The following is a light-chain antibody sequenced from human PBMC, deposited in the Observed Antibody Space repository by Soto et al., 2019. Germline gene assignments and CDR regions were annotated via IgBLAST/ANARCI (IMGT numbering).Light chain of an antibody. CDR3: QQANSFPFT. CDR2: AAS. V-gene: IGKV1D-12*01. Sequence: DIQMTQSPSSVSASVGDRVTITCRASQGISSWLGWYQQKPGKAPKLLIYAASSLQSGVPSRLSGSGSGTDLPLTISSLQTEDFATYYCQQANSFPFTFGGGTKVEIK. CDR1: QGISSW. J-gene: IGKJ4*01.